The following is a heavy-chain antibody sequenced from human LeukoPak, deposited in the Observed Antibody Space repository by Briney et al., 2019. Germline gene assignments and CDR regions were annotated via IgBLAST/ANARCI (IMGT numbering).Heavy chain of an antibody. V-gene: IGHV3-21*06. J-gene: IGHJ4*02. Sequence: PGGPLRLSCAASRFTFSSYSMNWVRQAPGKGLEWVSSIDSSGGYMFYADSVKGRFIISRDNAKDSLYLQMNSLRVEDTAVYYCLRGDRRDYWGQGTLVTVSS. CDR1: RFTFSSYS. CDR3: LRGDRRDY. CDR2: IDSSGGYM.